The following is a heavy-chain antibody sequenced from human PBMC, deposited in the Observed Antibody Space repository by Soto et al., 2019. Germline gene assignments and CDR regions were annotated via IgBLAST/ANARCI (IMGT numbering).Heavy chain of an antibody. V-gene: IGHV1-18*01. J-gene: IGHJ3*02. Sequence: QVQLMQSGGEVKEPGASVKVSCTTSRYTFTSHGISWVRQAPGQGLEWMGWISTFNGKTDYAQKFQGRLTMTADTRTNTAYMELRSLRSDDTALYFWARLLTEGATYREDAFDIWGQGTKVTVSS. D-gene: IGHD1-26*01. CDR3: ARLLTEGATYREDAFDI. CDR2: ISTFNGKT. CDR1: RYTFTSHG.